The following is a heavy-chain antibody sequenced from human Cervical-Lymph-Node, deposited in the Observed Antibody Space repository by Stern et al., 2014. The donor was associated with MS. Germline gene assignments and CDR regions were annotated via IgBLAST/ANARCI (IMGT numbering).Heavy chain of an antibody. J-gene: IGHJ4*02. CDR1: GYMFSDYY. Sequence: VQLVESGAEVKAPGASLKVSCKASGYMFSDYYIHWVRQAPGQGLEWMGRIHPNSGVTDYAQGFQGRVTMTSDTSISAGYMELGSLKSDDAAVYYCARSDGNIAAPGTFDYWGQGTLVTVSS. CDR2: IHPNSGVT. V-gene: IGHV1-2*06. CDR3: ARSDGNIAAPGTFDY. D-gene: IGHD6-13*01.